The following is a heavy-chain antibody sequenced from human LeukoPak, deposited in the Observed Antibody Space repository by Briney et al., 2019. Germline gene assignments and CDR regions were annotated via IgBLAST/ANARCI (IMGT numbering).Heavy chain of an antibody. D-gene: IGHD3-10*01. V-gene: IGHV4-34*01. CDR3: ARGGDAEG. CDR1: GASFSGYY. Sequence: SETLSLTCAVYGASFSGYYWIRIRQPPGRGLEWIGEINHSGSTNYNPSLKSRVTISVDTSKNQFSLKLTSVTAADTAVYYCARGGDAEGWGQGTLVTVSS. J-gene: IGHJ4*02. CDR2: INHSGST.